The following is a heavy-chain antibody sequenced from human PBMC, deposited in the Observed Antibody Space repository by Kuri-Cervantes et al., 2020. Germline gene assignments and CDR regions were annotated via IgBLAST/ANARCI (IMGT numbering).Heavy chain of an antibody. CDR1: GGSISSGGYS. CDR2: IYHSGST. V-gene: IGHV4-30-2*02. Sequence: LRLSCAVSGGSISSGGYSWSWIRQPPGKGLEWIGYIYHSGSTNHNPSLKSRVTISVDTSKNQFSLRLSSVTAADTAVYYCARSGGPHTSMKRNYYYSGMDVWGQGTTVTVSS. CDR3: ARSGGPHTSMKRNYYYSGMDV. J-gene: IGHJ6*02. D-gene: IGHD5-18*01.